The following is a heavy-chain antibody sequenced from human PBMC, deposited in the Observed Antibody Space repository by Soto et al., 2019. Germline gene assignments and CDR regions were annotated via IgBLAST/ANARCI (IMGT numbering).Heavy chain of an antibody. V-gene: IGHV3-23*01. CDR3: GEDCTGGSCRGGY. Sequence: EVQLLESGGGLVQPGGSLRLSCAASGFTFSSYAMTWVRQAPGKGLEWVSSIITTGGTKYYADSVKGRFTISRDNSKNTVYLQATRLGAGDTALYYCGEDCTGGSCRGGYWGQGTLVTVSS. CDR1: GFTFSSYA. D-gene: IGHD2-15*01. J-gene: IGHJ4*02. CDR2: IITTGGTK.